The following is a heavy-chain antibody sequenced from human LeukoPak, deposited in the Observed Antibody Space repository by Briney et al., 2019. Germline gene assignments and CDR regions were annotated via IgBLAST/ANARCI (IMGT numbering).Heavy chain of an antibody. CDR1: SGPINSYF. V-gene: IGHV4-4*07. CDR2: NYTSGST. CDR3: ARGSGYDPDYYYYYMDV. D-gene: IGHD5-12*01. J-gene: IGHJ6*03. Sequence: SETLSLPCTVCSGPINSYFWSWIPQPAGKGLEWIGRNYTSGSTNYNPSLKSRVTMSVDTSKNQFSLKLTSVTAADTAVYYCARGSGYDPDYYYYYMDVWGKGTTVTVSS.